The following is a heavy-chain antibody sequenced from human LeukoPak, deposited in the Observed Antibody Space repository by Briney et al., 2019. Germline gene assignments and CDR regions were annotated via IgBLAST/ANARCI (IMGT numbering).Heavy chain of an antibody. V-gene: IGHV3-23*01. CDR1: GFTFSTYS. J-gene: IGHJ4*02. CDR3: AKDQRPDSGYDIDY. D-gene: IGHD5-12*01. Sequence: GGSLRLSCAASGFTFSTYSMNRVRQAPRKGLEWVSVIFPNGGTTYYADSVKGRFTISRDNSKNTLYLQMDSLRAEDTAVYYCAKDQRPDSGYDIDYWGQGTLVTVSS. CDR2: IFPNGGTT.